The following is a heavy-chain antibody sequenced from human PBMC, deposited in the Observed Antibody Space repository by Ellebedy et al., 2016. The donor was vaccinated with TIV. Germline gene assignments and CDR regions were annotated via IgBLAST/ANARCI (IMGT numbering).Heavy chain of an antibody. Sequence: AASVKVSCKTSGYIFTTYAMHWVRQAPGKGLEWMGAFDPEDGQTIYAQKFQGRVTMSEDTSTDTAYMEVRSLRSEDTAVYYCATLVLTDYDAFDVWGQGTMVTVSS. V-gene: IGHV1-24*01. CDR1: GYIFTTYA. D-gene: IGHD3-9*01. J-gene: IGHJ3*01. CDR2: FDPEDGQT. CDR3: ATLVLTDYDAFDV.